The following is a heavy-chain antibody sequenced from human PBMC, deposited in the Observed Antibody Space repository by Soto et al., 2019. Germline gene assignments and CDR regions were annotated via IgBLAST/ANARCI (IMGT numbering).Heavy chain of an antibody. CDR2: MTSSGCAI. J-gene: IGHJ4*02. D-gene: IGHD3-16*01. Sequence: EVQLVESGGGLVQPGGSLRLSCAASGFTFGTYAMSWVRQAPGKGLEWVSAMTSSGCAIYYAGSVRGRFIISRDNARNTLSLQLNRRRVEDTALYYCARVGGSFFENWGQGTRVTVSS. V-gene: IGHV3-23*04. CDR3: ARVGGSFFEN. CDR1: GFTFGTYA.